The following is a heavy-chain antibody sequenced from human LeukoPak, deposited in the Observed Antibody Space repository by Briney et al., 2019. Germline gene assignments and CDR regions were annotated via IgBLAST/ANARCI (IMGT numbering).Heavy chain of an antibody. Sequence: GGSLKLSCAASGFTFSSYGMSWVRQAPGKGLEWVSAISGSGGSTYYADSAKGRFTISRENSKNTLYLQMNSLRAEDTAVYYCAKVHLDDYRFDYWGQGTLVTVSS. CDR1: GFTFSSYG. D-gene: IGHD4-11*01. CDR2: ISGSGGST. CDR3: AKVHLDDYRFDY. J-gene: IGHJ4*02. V-gene: IGHV3-23*01.